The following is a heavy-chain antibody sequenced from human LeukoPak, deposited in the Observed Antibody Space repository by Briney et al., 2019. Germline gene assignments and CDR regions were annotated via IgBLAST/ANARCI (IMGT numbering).Heavy chain of an antibody. Sequence: GASVKVSCKASGGTFSSYAISWVRQAPGQGFEWMGGIIPIFGTPNYAQKFQGRVTITTDESTSTAYLELSSLRSEDTAVYYCARDECTDDVCYSLDYWGQGTLVTVSS. V-gene: IGHV1-69*05. J-gene: IGHJ4*02. CDR2: IIPIFGTP. D-gene: IGHD2-8*01. CDR3: ARDECTDDVCYSLDY. CDR1: GGTFSSYA.